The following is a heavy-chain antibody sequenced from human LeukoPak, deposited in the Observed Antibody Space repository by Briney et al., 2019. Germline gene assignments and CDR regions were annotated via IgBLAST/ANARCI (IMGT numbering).Heavy chain of an antibody. CDR3: ARVVVAYYDILTGYYDY. CDR2: IYSGGST. J-gene: IGHJ4*02. V-gene: IGHV3-66*01. Sequence: GGSLRLSCAASGFTVSSNYMSWVHQAPGKGLEWVSVIYSGGSTYYADSVKGRFTISRDNSKNTLYLQMNSLRAEDTAVYYCARVVVAYYDILTGYYDYWGQGTLVTVSS. D-gene: IGHD3-9*01. CDR1: GFTVSSNY.